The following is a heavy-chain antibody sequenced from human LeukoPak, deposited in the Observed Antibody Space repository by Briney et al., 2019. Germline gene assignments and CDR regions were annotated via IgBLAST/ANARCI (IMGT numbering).Heavy chain of an antibody. CDR2: ISGSGGST. V-gene: IGHV3-23*01. CDR3: AKDFEFATPRWFGELSSY. D-gene: IGHD3-10*01. Sequence: PGGSLRLSCAASGFTFSSYAMSWVRQAPGKGLEWVSAISGSGGSTYYADSVKGRFTISRDNSKNTLYLQMNSLRAEDTAVYYCAKDFEFATPRWFGELSSYWGQGTLVTVSS. CDR1: GFTFSSYA. J-gene: IGHJ4*02.